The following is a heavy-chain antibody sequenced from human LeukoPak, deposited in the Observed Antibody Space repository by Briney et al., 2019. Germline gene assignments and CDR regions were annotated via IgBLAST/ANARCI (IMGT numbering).Heavy chain of an antibody. CDR2: INPSGGST. CDR3: ASSGGRIAAYFDY. D-gene: IGHD6-13*01. V-gene: IGHV1-46*01. J-gene: IGHJ4*02. Sequence: ASVKVSCKASGYTFTSYYMHWVRQAPGQGLEWMGIINPSGGSTSYAQKFQGRVTITADKSTSTAYMELSSLRSEDTAVYYCASSGGRIAAYFDYWGQGTLVTVSS. CDR1: GYTFTSYY.